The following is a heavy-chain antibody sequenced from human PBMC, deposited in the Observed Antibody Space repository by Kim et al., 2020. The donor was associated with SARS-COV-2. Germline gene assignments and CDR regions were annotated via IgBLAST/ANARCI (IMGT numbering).Heavy chain of an antibody. CDR1: GFTFSSYA. CDR2: ISGSGGST. Sequence: GGSLRLSCAASGFTFSSYAMSWVRQAPGKGLEWVSAISGSGGSTYYADSVKGRFTISRDNSKNTLYLQMNSLRAEDTAVYYCETMVRGNLYGMDVWGQGTTVTVSS. V-gene: IGHV3-23*01. D-gene: IGHD3-10*01. CDR3: ETMVRGNLYGMDV. J-gene: IGHJ6*02.